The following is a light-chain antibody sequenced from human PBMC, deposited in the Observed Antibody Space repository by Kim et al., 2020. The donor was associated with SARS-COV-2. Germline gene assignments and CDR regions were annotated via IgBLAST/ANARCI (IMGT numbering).Light chain of an antibody. V-gene: IGKV3-20*01. Sequence: SPVEKTTLTCRAMPRVISSYLAWYQQKPGHAPRLLIYGASSRATGIPDSFSGSGSGTDFTLTISRLEPEDVAVYYCQQYGSSPRTFGQGTKVDIK. CDR2: GAS. J-gene: IGKJ1*01. CDR1: PRVISSY. CDR3: QQYGSSPRT.